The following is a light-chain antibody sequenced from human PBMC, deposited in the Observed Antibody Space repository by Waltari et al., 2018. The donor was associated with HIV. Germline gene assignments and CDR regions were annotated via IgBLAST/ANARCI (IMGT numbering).Light chain of an antibody. CDR1: SPTLGLGYG. V-gene: IGLV1-40*01. J-gene: IGLJ3*02. Sequence: QSVLTQPPSVSGAPGQRVTISCTGRSPTLGLGYGVQWYQQLPGTAPKLLVYDNINRPSGVPDRFSGSKSGISASLAITGLQAEDEANYYCQSYDNSLSAWVFGGGTKVTVL. CDR3: QSYDNSLSAWV. CDR2: DNI.